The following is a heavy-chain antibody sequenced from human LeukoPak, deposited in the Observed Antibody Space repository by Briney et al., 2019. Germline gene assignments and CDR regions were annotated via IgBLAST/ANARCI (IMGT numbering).Heavy chain of an antibody. CDR1: GYSITSGYS. CDR2: IYDSGGS. Sequence: MSSETLSLTCTVSGYSITSGYSWGWIRQPPGKGLEWIGSIYDSGGSTYNPSLKSRVTISVDTSKNQFSLKLSSVTAADTAIYYCARRTFCGGDCYYLDYWGQGTLVTVSS. D-gene: IGHD2-21*02. V-gene: IGHV4-38-2*02. J-gene: IGHJ4*02. CDR3: ARRTFCGGDCYYLDY.